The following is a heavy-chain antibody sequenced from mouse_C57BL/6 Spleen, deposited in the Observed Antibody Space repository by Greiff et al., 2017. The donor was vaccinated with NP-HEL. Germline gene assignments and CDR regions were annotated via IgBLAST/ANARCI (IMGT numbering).Heavy chain of an antibody. CDR3: ARDSRGFDY. V-gene: IGHV5-9*01. Sequence: EVHLVESGGGLVKPGGSLKLSCAASGFTFSSYTMSWVRQTPEKRLEWVATISGGGGNTYYPDSVKGRFTISRDNAKNTLYLQMSSLRSEDTALYYCARDSRGFDYWGQGTTLTVSS. D-gene: IGHD1-1*01. J-gene: IGHJ2*01. CDR2: ISGGGGNT. CDR1: GFTFSSYT.